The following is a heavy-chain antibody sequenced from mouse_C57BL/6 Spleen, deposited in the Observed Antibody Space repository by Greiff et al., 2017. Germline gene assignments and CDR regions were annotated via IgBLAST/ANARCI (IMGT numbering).Heavy chain of an antibody. D-gene: IGHD2-2*01. CDR1: GFTFSSYG. CDR3: AREGGYDTRTWFAY. Sequence: EVQLVESGGDLVKPGGSLKLSCAASGFTFSSYGMSWVRQTPDRRLEWVATISSGGSYTYYPDSVKGRFTISRDNAKNTLYLQMSHLKSEDTAMYYCAREGGYDTRTWFAYWGQGTLVTVSA. CDR2: ISSGGSYT. V-gene: IGHV5-6*01. J-gene: IGHJ3*01.